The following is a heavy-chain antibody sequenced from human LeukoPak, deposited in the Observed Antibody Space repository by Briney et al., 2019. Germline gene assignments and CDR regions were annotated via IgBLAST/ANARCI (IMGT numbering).Heavy chain of an antibody. CDR3: ARGYYYDSSGYFDLDY. CDR2: ISAYNGNT. Sequence: GASVKVSCKASGYTFTSYGISWVRQAPGQGLEWMGWISAYNGNTNYAQKLQGRVTMTTDTSTSTAYMELRSLRSDDTAVYYCARGYYYDSSGYFDLDYWGQGTLVTVSS. CDR1: GYTFTSYG. V-gene: IGHV1-18*01. D-gene: IGHD3-22*01. J-gene: IGHJ4*02.